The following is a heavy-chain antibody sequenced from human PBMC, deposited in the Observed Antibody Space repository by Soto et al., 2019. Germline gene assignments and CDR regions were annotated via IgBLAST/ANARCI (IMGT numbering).Heavy chain of an antibody. Sequence: GGSLRLSCAASGFTFSSYGMHWVRQAPGKGLERVAVISYDGSNKYYADSVKGRFTISRDNSKNTLYLQMNSLRAEDTAVYYCANGRPGTTFYFDYWGQGTLVTVSS. CDR2: ISYDGSNK. D-gene: IGHD1-1*01. V-gene: IGHV3-30*18. CDR3: ANGRPGTTFYFDY. J-gene: IGHJ4*02. CDR1: GFTFSSYG.